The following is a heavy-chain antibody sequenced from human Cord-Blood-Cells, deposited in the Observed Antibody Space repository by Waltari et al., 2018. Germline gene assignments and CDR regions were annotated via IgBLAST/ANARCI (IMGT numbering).Heavy chain of an antibody. J-gene: IGHJ6*03. V-gene: IGHV1-69*09. CDR3: ARDRGPAAFYYYMDV. CDR1: GCTFSSYA. Sequence: QVQLVQSGAEVKKPGSSVKVSCKASGCTFSSYAISWVRQAPGQGLEWMGRIIPILGIANYAQKFQGRVTITADKSTSTAYMELSSLRSEDTAVYYCARDRGPAAFYYYMDVWGKGTTVTVSS. CDR2: IIPILGIA. D-gene: IGHD2-2*01.